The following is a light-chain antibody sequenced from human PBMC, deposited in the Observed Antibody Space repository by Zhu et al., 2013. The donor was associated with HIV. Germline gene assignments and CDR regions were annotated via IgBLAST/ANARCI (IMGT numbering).Light chain of an antibody. Sequence: EIVLTQSPAILSLSPGERATLSCRASQSVSRYLAWYQQKPGQAPRLLIYDASNRATGIPARFSGSGSGTDFTLTISSLEPEDFAVYYCQQRSNWPYSFGQGTKLEIK. CDR2: DAS. CDR3: QQRSNWPYS. J-gene: IGKJ2*03. CDR1: QSVSRY. V-gene: IGKV3-11*01.